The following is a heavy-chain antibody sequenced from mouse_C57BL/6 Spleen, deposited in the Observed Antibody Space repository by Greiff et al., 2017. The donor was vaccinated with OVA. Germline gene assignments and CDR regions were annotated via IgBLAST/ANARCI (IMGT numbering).Heavy chain of an antibody. Sequence: EVKLQESGPGLVKPSQSLSLTCSVSGYSITSGYYWNWIRQFPGNKLEWLGSISYDGGNNYNPPLKNSIATTRDTAKNQLFLKFNSVTTKYTATYYCERHYDYDGDLDYWGQGTTLTVSS. CDR3: ERHYDYDGDLDY. V-gene: IGHV3-6*01. CDR1: GYSITSGYY. J-gene: IGHJ2*01. D-gene: IGHD2-4*01. CDR2: ISYDGGN.